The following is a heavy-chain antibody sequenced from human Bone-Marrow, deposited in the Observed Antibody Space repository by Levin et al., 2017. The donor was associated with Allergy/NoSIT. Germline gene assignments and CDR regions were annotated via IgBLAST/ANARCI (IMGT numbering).Heavy chain of an antibody. Sequence: GGSLRLSCAASEFTVTSKSMSWVRQAPGKGLEWVSVIYTGGTTYYADSVKGRFTISRDTSKNTLYLQMNSLRAEDTAVYYCASVAHDYSNYDSEPHQYYYMDVWGKGTTVTVSS. CDR1: EFTVTSKS. D-gene: IGHD4-11*01. J-gene: IGHJ6*03. V-gene: IGHV3-53*01. CDR2: IYTGGTT. CDR3: ASVAHDYSNYDSEPHQYYYMDV.